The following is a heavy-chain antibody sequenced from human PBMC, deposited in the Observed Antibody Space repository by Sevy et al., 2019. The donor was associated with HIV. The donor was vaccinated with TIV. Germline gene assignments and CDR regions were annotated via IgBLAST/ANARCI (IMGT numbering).Heavy chain of an antibody. CDR2: IRSKTYGGTT. J-gene: IGHJ6*02. Sequence: GGSLRLSCTGSGFTXGDYAVSWLRQAPGKGLEWVGFIRSKTYGGTTEYAASVKGRFTISREESKSIAYLQMNSLKNXXTAVYYCTRVQGTXXXXXXXXXXXWGQXTTVTVSS. CDR3: TRVQGTXXXXXXXXXXX. CDR1: GFTXGDYA. V-gene: IGHV3-49*03.